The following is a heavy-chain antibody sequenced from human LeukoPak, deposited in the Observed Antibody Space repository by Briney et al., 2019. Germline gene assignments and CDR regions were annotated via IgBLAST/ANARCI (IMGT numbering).Heavy chain of an antibody. V-gene: IGHV4-39*07. CDR1: GFTFSSYS. D-gene: IGHD1-26*01. J-gene: IGHJ4*02. CDR2: INYSGST. Sequence: GSLRLSCAASGFTFSSYSMNWVRQPPGKGLEWIGSINYSGSTYYNPSLKSRVTISVDTSKNQFSLKLTSVTAADTAMYYCARGIYSGNYYYQFDYWGQGTLVTVSS. CDR3: ARGIYSGNYYYQFDY.